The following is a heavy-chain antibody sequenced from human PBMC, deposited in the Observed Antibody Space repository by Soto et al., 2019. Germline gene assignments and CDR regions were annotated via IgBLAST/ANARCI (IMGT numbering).Heavy chain of an antibody. Sequence: QLQLQESGSGLVKPSQTLSLTCAVSGGSISSGGYSCNWIRQPPGKGLEWIGYIYHSGRTYYNQSLKSRVTISVDRSKNQFSLKLSSVTAADTAVYYCARGMTTVTTFDYWGQGTLVTVSS. V-gene: IGHV4-30-2*01. D-gene: IGHD4-17*01. J-gene: IGHJ4*02. CDR2: IYHSGRT. CDR1: GGSISSGGYS. CDR3: ARGMTTVTTFDY.